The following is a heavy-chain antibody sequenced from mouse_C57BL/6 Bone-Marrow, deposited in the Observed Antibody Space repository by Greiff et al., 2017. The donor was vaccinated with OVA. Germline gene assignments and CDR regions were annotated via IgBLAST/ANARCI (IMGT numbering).Heavy chain of an antibody. CDR3: ARKCSDYEETWFAY. J-gene: IGHJ3*01. D-gene: IGHD2-4*01. CDR2: INPNNGGT. Sequence: EVKLMESGPELVKPGASVKIPCKASGYTFTDYNMDWVKQSHGKSLEWIGDINPNNGGTIYNQKFKGKATLTVDKSSSTAYMELRSLTSEDTAVYYCARKCSDYEETWFAYWGQGTLVTVAA. V-gene: IGHV1-18*01. CDR1: GYTFTDYN.